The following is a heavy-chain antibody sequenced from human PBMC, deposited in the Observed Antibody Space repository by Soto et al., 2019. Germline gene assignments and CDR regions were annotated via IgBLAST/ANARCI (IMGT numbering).Heavy chain of an antibody. CDR2: ISGSGGST. D-gene: IGHD6-13*01. Sequence: PGGSLRLSCAASGFTFSSYGMSWVRQAPGKGLEWVSAISGSGGSTYYADSVKGRFTISRDNSKNTLYLQMNSLRAEDTAVYYCAKAIDLEQQLVAWNYYYYYYMDVWGKGTTVTVSS. J-gene: IGHJ6*03. V-gene: IGHV3-23*01. CDR1: GFTFSSYG. CDR3: AKAIDLEQQLVAWNYYYYYYMDV.